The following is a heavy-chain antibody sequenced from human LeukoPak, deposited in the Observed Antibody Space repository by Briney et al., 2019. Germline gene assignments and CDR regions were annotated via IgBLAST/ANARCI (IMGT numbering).Heavy chain of an antibody. D-gene: IGHD6-13*01. J-gene: IGHJ4*02. CDR1: GFTCSRYW. CDR3: ARIGAAGVDS. Sequence: GGSLRLSCAASGFTCSRYWMSWVRQAPGKGLEWVVNIKQDGSEKYYVDSVKGRFTISRDNSKSSLYLQMNSLRAEDTAVYYCARIGAAGVDSWGLGTLVTVSS. CDR2: IKQDGSEK. V-gene: IGHV3-7*03.